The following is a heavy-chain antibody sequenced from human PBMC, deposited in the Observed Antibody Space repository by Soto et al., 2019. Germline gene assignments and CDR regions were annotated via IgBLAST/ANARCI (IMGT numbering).Heavy chain of an antibody. CDR2: INPSGGST. D-gene: IGHD3-3*01. CDR1: GYTFTSYD. Sequence: ASVKVSCKASGYTFTSYDMHWVRQAPGQGLEWMGIINPSGGSTSYAQKFQGRVTMTRDTSTSTVYMELSSLRSEDTAVYYCARDYSITIFGVVTLYNWFDPWGQGTLVTVSS. CDR3: ARDYSITIFGVVTLYNWFDP. V-gene: IGHV1-46*01. J-gene: IGHJ5*02.